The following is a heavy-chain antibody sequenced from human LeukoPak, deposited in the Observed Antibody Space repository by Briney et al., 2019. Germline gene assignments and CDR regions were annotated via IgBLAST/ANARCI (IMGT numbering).Heavy chain of an antibody. D-gene: IGHD3-3*01. Sequence: GGSLGLSWAASGLSFSRYWMTWVRQAPGKGLEWVANIKGDESDDHYVASVRGRFTISRDNAKRSLYLQMNNLRAEDTGVYYCARVADYDFLSGYYSPFDHWGQGVLVIVSS. CDR3: ARVADYDFLSGYYSPFDH. CDR1: GLSFSRYW. J-gene: IGHJ4*02. CDR2: IKGDESDD. V-gene: IGHV3-7*01.